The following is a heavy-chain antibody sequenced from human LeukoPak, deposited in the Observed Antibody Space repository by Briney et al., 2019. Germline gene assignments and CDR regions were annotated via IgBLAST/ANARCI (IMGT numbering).Heavy chain of an antibody. CDR1: GGTFSSYA. J-gene: IGHJ4*02. CDR3: ARVLTAMDPRGYFDY. D-gene: IGHD5-18*01. Sequence: VASVKVSCKASGGTFSSYAISWVRQAPGQGLEWMGGIIPIFGTANYAQKFQGRVTMTGDTSTSTVYMELSSLRSEDTAIYYCARVLTAMDPRGYFDYWGQGTLVTVSS. V-gene: IGHV1-69*06. CDR2: IIPIFGTA.